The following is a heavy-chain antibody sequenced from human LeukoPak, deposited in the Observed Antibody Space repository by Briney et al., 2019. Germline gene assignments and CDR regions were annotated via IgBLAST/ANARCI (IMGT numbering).Heavy chain of an antibody. J-gene: IGHJ5*01. Sequence: PSETLSLTCAVYGGSFSGYYWSWIRQPPGKGLEWIGEINHSGSTNYNPSLKSRVTISVDTSKNQFSLKLSSVTAADTAVYYCALAPKSNWFDFWGQGTLVTVSS. CDR1: GGSFSGYY. V-gene: IGHV4-34*01. CDR3: ALAPKSNWFDF. CDR2: INHSGST.